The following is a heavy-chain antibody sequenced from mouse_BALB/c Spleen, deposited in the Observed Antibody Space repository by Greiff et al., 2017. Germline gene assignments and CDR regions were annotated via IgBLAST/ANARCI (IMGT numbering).Heavy chain of an antibody. CDR2: INPSNGGT. D-gene: IGHD1-1*01. J-gene: IGHJ3*01. CDR3: TRGGYYGSSYAWFAY. Sequence: VQLQESGAELVKPGASVKLSCKASGYTFTSYYMYWVKQRPGQGLEWIGEINPSNGGTNFNEKFKSKATLTVDKSSSTAYMQLSSLTSEDSAVYYCTRGGYYGSSYAWFAYWGQGTLVTVSA. CDR1: GYTFTSYY. V-gene: IGHV1S81*02.